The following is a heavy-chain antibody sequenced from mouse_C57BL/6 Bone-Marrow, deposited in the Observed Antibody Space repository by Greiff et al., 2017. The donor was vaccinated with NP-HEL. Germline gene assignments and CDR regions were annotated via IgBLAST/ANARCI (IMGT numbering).Heavy chain of an antibody. CDR1: GFNIKNTY. V-gene: IGHV14-3*01. Sequence: EVQLKESVAELVRPGASVKLSCTASGFNIKNTYMHWVKQRPEQGLEWIGRIDPANGNTKYAPKFQGKATITADTSSNTAYLQLSSLTSEDTAIYYCASYYYGSSWYFDVWGTGTTVTVSS. J-gene: IGHJ1*03. D-gene: IGHD1-1*01. CDR3: ASYYYGSSWYFDV. CDR2: IDPANGNT.